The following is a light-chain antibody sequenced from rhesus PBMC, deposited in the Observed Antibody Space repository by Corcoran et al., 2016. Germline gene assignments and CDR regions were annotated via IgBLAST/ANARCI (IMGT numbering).Light chain of an antibody. CDR3: SSYAGSNTFI. CDR1: SSDIGGYNY. CDR2: DVS. Sequence: QAALTQPPSVSGSPGQSVTISCTGTSSDIGGYNYVSGYQQHPGKAPKLMIYDVSKLPSGVSDRFSGSKSGNTASLTISGLQAEDEADYYCSSYAGSNTFIFGAGTRLTVL. J-gene: IGLJ1*01. V-gene: IGLV2-23*01.